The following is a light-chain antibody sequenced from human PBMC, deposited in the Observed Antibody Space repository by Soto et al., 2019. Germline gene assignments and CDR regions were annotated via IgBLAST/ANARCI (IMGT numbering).Light chain of an antibody. CDR3: TSYTTSATVA. V-gene: IGLV2-11*01. CDR2: DVS. Sequence: QSVLTQPRSVSGSPGQSVTISCTGTSSDVGGYNYVSWYQQHPGKAPKLMIYDVSKRPSGVPDRFSGSKSGNTASLTISGLQAEDEADYYCTSYTTSATVAIGGGTKLTVL. CDR1: SSDVGGYNY. J-gene: IGLJ2*01.